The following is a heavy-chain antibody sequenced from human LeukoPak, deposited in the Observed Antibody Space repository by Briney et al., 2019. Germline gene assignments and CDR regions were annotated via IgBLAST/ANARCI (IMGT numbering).Heavy chain of an antibody. CDR2: ITRSGSNI. Sequence: GGSLRLSCTGSQLIFSKYGLNWVRQSPGKGLEWISSITRSGSNIDYADSVRGRFTISRDNAKNSLFLHMNSLRVEDTAVYYCARLTIYDDTDYWGQGNLFSVSS. D-gene: IGHD3-3*01. V-gene: IGHV3-21*01. J-gene: IGHJ4*02. CDR3: ARLTIYDDTDY. CDR1: QLIFSKYG.